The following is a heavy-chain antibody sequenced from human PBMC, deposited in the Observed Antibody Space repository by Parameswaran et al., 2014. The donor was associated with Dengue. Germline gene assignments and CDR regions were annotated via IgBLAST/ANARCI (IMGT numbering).Heavy chain of an antibody. D-gene: IGHD3-10*01. Sequence: VRQAPGKGLEWIGYIYYSGSTNYNPSLKSRVTISVDTSKNQFSLKLSSVIAADTAVYYCARQSTMVRGIRRAFDIWGQGTMVTVSS. CDR3: ARQSTMVRGIRRAFDI. V-gene: IGHV4-59*08. J-gene: IGHJ3*02. CDR2: IYYSGST.